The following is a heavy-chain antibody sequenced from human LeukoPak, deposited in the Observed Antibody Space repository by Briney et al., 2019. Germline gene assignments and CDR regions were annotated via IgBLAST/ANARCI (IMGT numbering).Heavy chain of an antibody. J-gene: IGHJ3*02. V-gene: IGHV1-46*01. CDR1: GYTFTSYY. CDR2: INPSGGST. Sequence: GASVKGSCKASGYTFTSYYMHWVRQAPGQGLEWMGIINPSGGSTSYAQKFQGRVTMTRDMSTSTVYMELSSLRSEDTAVYYCARVPRSSGAFDIWGQGTMVTVSS. D-gene: IGHD3-22*01. CDR3: ARVPRSSGAFDI.